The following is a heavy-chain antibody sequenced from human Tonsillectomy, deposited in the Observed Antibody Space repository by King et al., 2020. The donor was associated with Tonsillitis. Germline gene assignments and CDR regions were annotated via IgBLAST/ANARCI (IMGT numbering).Heavy chain of an antibody. Sequence: QLAQSGAEVKKPGSSVKVSCKASGGTFSSYAISWVRQAPGQGLEWMGGIIPIFGTANYAQKFQGRVTITADESTSTAYMELSSLRSEDTAVYYCARDLEPRYYYDSSGYFDYWGQGTLVTVSS. D-gene: IGHD3-22*01. CDR2: IIPIFGTA. V-gene: IGHV1-69*01. CDR1: GGTFSSYA. J-gene: IGHJ4*02. CDR3: ARDLEPRYYYDSSGYFDY.